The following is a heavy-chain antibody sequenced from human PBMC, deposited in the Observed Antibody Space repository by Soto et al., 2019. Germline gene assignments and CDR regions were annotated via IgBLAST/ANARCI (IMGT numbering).Heavy chain of an antibody. Sequence: VQLVESGGGVVQPGRSLRLSCAASGFTFSSYGMHWVRQAPGKGLEWVAVISYDGSNKYYADSVKGRFTISRDNSKNTLYLQMNSLRAEDTAVYYCAKDFGITMVRGVISHAFDIWGQGTMVTVSS. J-gene: IGHJ3*02. CDR1: GFTFSSYG. CDR2: ISYDGSNK. CDR3: AKDFGITMVRGVISHAFDI. D-gene: IGHD3-10*01. V-gene: IGHV3-30*18.